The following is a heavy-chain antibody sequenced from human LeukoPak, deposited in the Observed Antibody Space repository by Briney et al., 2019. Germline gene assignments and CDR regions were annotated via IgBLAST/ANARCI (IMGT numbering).Heavy chain of an antibody. V-gene: IGHV1-2*02. CDR3: QMYRAGSSGWPLDY. Sequence: ASVTVSCEASGYTFTGYYMHWVRQAPGQGLEWMGWINPNSGGTNYAQKFQGRVTMTRDTSISTAYMELSRLRSDDTAVYYCQMYRAGSSGWPLDYWAQGTLVTVSS. CDR2: INPNSGGT. D-gene: IGHD6-19*01. CDR1: GYTFTGYY. J-gene: IGHJ4*02.